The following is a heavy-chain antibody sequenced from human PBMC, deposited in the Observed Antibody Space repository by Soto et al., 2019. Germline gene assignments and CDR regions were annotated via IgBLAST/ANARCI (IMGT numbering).Heavy chain of an antibody. V-gene: IGHV4-34*01. J-gene: IGHJ6*02. D-gene: IGHD3-22*01. CDR3: ARGLFYDSSGYYSGPGYYGMDV. Sequence: PSETLSLTCAVYGRSFCGYYWSWIRQPPGKGLEWIGEINHSGSTNYNPSLKSRVTISVDTSKNQFSLKLSSVTAADTAVYYCARGLFYDSSGYYSGPGYYGMDVWGQGTTVTVSS. CDR2: INHSGST. CDR1: GRSFCGYY.